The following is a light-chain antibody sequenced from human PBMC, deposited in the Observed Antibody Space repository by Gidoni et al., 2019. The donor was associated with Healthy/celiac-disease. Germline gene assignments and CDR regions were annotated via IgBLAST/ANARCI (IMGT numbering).Light chain of an antibody. CDR3: QQYGSSPPWT. CDR2: GAS. CDR1: QSVSSSY. V-gene: IGKV3-20*01. Sequence: IVLTQSPGPLSLSPGERATLSCRASQSVSSSYLAWYQQKPGQAPRLLIYGASSRATGIPDRFSGSGSGTDFTLTISRLEPEDFAVYYCQQYGSSPPWTFXQXTKVEIK. J-gene: IGKJ1*01.